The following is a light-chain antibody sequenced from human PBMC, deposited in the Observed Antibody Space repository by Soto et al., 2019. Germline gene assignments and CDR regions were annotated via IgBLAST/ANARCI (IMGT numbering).Light chain of an antibody. CDR1: QNVLYRSNNKNY. J-gene: IGKJ1*01. Sequence: IVMTQSPDSLVFSLDERATINCKSSQNVLYRSNNKNYLAWYQQKPGKAPKLLIYAASSLQSGVPSRFSGSGSGTDFTLTISSLQPEDFATYYCQQSYSTPRTFGQATKVDIK. CDR3: QQSYSTPRT. V-gene: IGKV1-39*01. CDR2: AAS.